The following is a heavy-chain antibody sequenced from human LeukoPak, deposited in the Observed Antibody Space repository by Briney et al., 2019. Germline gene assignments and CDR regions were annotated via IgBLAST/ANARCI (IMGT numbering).Heavy chain of an antibody. CDR3: AKDMGYQLLLRVDY. J-gene: IGHJ4*02. D-gene: IGHD2-2*01. CDR1: GFTFSSYS. CDR2: ISSSTTI. Sequence: GGSLRLSCAGSGFTFSSYSMNWVRQAPGKGLEWVSYISSSTTIYYADSVKGRFTISRDNAKNSLYLQMNSLRAEDTALYYCAKDMGYQLLLRVDYRGQGTLVTVSS. V-gene: IGHV3-48*04.